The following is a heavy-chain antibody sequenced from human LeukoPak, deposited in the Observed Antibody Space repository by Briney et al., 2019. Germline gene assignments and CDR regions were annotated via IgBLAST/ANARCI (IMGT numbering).Heavy chain of an antibody. CDR2: INHSGST. Sequence: SETLSLTCAVYGGSFSGYYWSWIRQPPGKGLEWIGEINHSGSTNYNPSLKSRVTISVDTSKNQFSLKLSSVTAADTAVYYCARDNPPFDYWGQGTLVTVSS. V-gene: IGHV4-34*01. CDR1: GGSFSGYY. J-gene: IGHJ4*02. CDR3: ARDNPPFDY.